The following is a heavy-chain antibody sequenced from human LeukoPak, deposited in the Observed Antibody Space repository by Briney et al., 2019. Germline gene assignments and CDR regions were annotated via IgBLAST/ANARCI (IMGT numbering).Heavy chain of an antibody. CDR3: ARSESSMEY. J-gene: IGHJ4*02. D-gene: IGHD2/OR15-2a*01. V-gene: IGHV3-7*01. CDR2: IKQVGSEK. Sequence: GGSLRLSCAASGFSFRTYWMSWVRQAPGKGLEWVANIKQVGSEKNYLDSVKGRFTISRDNAKNSLDLQMNSLRAEDTAVYYCARSESSMEYWGQGTLVTVSS. CDR1: GFSFRTYW.